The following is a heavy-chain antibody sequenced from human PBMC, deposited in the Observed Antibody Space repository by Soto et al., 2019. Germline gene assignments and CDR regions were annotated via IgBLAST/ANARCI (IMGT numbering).Heavy chain of an antibody. CDR3: ARSYSSSQEVYYYYGMDV. V-gene: IGHV1-69*01. CDR2: IIPIFGTA. J-gene: IGHJ6*02. Sequence: QVQLVQSGAEVKKPGSSAKVSCKASGGTFSSYAISWVRQAPGQGLEWMGGIIPIFGTANYAQKFQGRVTITADESTSTAYMELSSLRSEDTAVYYCARSYSSSQEVYYYYGMDVWGQGTTVTVSS. D-gene: IGHD6-6*01. CDR1: GGTFSSYA.